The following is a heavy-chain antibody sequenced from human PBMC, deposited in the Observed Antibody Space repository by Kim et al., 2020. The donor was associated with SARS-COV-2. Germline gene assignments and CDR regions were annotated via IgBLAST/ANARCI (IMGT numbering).Heavy chain of an antibody. D-gene: IGHD3-22*01. Sequence: YADSVKGRFTISRDNAKNSLYLQMNSLRAEDTAVYYCARSDDSALLGSDYWGQGTLVTVSS. V-gene: IGHV3-21*01. J-gene: IGHJ4*02. CDR3: ARSDDSALLGSDY.